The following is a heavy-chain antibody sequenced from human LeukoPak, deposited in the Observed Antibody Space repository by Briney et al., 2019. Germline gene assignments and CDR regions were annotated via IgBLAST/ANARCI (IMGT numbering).Heavy chain of an antibody. V-gene: IGHV3-23*01. CDR1: GFTFSSYA. J-gene: IGHJ6*03. CDR2: ISGSGGST. Sequence: GGSLRLSCAASGFTFSSYAMSWVRQAPGKGLEWVSAISGSGGSTYYADSVKGRFTISRDNSKNTLYLQMNSLRAEDTAVYYCSKGLGSRDIVVVPDAMNYYYMDVWGKGTTVIVSS. D-gene: IGHD2-2*01. CDR3: SKGLGSRDIVVVPDAMNYYYMDV.